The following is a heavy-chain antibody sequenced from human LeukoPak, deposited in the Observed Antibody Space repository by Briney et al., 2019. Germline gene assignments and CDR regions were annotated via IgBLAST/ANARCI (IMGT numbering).Heavy chain of an antibody. CDR2: INHSGST. Sequence: PSETLSLTCAVYGGSFSGYYWSWIRQPPGKGLEWIGEINHSGSTNYNPSLKSRVTISVDTSKNQFSLKLSSVTAADTAVYYCARDNQCSGGSCYPDYWGQGTLVTVSS. D-gene: IGHD2-15*01. J-gene: IGHJ4*02. CDR1: GGSFSGYY. CDR3: ARDNQCSGGSCYPDY. V-gene: IGHV4-34*01.